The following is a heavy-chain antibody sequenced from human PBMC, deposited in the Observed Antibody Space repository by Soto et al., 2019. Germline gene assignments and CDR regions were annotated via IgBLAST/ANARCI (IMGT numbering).Heavy chain of an antibody. D-gene: IGHD3-3*01. CDR1: GFSLTTSGVG. Sequence: QITLNESGPTQVKPRQTLTLTCTFSGFSLTTSGVGVGWIRQSPGKAPEWLALIYWDDDKRYSPSLKSRLTHPKDTSKNQVVLTMADLDPADTATYYCAHRVLRTVFGLVTTTAIYFDFWGQGTPVAVSS. J-gene: IGHJ4*02. CDR2: IYWDDDK. CDR3: AHRVLRTVFGLVTTTAIYFDF. V-gene: IGHV2-5*02.